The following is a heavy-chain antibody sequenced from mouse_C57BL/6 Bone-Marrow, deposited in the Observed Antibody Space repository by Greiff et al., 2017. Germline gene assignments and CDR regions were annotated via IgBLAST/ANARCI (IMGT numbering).Heavy chain of an antibody. CDR3: ARGDGSSHLDY. J-gene: IGHJ2*01. V-gene: IGHV3-6*01. Sequence: EVKVEESGPGLVKPSQSLSLTCSVTGYSITSGYYWNWIRQFPGNKLEWMGYISYDGSTNYNPSLKNRISITLDTSQNQFFLKLNYVTTEDTATYYCARGDGSSHLDYWGQGTTLTVSS. CDR1: GYSITSGYY. CDR2: ISYDGST. D-gene: IGHD1-1*01.